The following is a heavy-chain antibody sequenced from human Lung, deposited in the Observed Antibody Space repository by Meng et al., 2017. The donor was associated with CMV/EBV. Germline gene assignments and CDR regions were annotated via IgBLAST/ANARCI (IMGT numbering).Heavy chain of an antibody. V-gene: IGHV4-39*07. CDR1: GVSISSSTYY. D-gene: IGHD2-8*01. CDR3: ARSEPAESYCTNGVCSDYYYGMDV. Sequence: SETXSLXXTVSGVSISSSTYYWDWIRQPPRKGLEYIGSIYYSGSTYYNPSLKGRVTISVDASKNQFSLKLTSVTAADTAVYYCARSEPAESYCTNGVCSDYYYGMDVWGQGTTVXVSS. CDR2: IYYSGST. J-gene: IGHJ6*02.